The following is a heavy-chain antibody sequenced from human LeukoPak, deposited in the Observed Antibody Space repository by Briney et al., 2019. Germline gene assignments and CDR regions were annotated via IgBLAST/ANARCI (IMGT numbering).Heavy chain of an antibody. V-gene: IGHV1-2*06. D-gene: IGHD2-2*01. Sequence: ASVKVSCKASGYTFTGYHMHWVRQAPGQGLEWMGRINPNSGDTNYAQKFQGRVTTTRDTSISTAYMELSRLRSDDTAVYYCARDYCSSTSCLFDYWGQGTLVTVSS. CDR3: ARDYCSSTSCLFDY. CDR1: GYTFTGYH. J-gene: IGHJ4*02. CDR2: INPNSGDT.